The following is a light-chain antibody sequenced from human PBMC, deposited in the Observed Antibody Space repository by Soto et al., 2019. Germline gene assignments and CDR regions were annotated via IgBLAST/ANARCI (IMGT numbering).Light chain of an antibody. CDR1: QIVSSY. V-gene: IGKV3-11*01. J-gene: IGKJ3*01. CDR2: DAS. CDR3: QHYGNSPPSVT. Sequence: EIVLTQSPATLSLSPGERATLSCRASQIVSSYLAWYQQRPGQAPRLLIYDASNRATGIPARFTGSGPGTDFTLTISRLEPEDFAVYYCQHYGNSPPSVTFGPGTKVDIK.